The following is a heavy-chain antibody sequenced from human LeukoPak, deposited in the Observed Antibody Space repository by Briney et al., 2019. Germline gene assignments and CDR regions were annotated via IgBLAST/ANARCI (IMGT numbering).Heavy chain of an antibody. J-gene: IGHJ6*03. CDR2: IQYDGRNK. CDR1: GFTFSSYA. D-gene: IGHD3-22*01. CDR3: SKTYYDTGGPSSSYMDV. Sequence: PGGSLRLSCAASGFTFSSYAMHWVRQAPGKGLEWVAFIQYDGRNKYYVDSVKGRFTISRDNSKNTLFLQMNSLRAEDTAVYYCSKTYYDTGGPSSSYMDVWGKGTTVTISS. V-gene: IGHV3-30*02.